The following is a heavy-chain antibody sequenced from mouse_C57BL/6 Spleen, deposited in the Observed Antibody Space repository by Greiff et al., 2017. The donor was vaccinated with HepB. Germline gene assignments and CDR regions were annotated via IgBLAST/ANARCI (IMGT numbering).Heavy chain of an antibody. CDR2: IYPGDGDT. V-gene: IGHV1-82*01. Sequence: VQLVESGPELVKPGASVKISCKASGYAFSSSWMNWVKQRPGKGLEWIGRIYPGDGDTNYNGKFKGKATLTADKSSSTAYMQLSSLTSEDSAVYFCARGRDYYSNQCTYYYAMDYWGQGTSVTVSS. CDR1: GYAFSSSW. CDR3: ARGRDYYSNQCTYYYAMDY. D-gene: IGHD2-5*01. J-gene: IGHJ4*01.